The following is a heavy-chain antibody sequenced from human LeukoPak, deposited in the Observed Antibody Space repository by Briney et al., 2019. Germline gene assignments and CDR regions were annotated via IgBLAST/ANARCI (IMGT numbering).Heavy chain of an antibody. Sequence: TSSETLSLPCAVYGVSFSGYYWRWIRQPPGKGLEGIGEINHCGSTNYNPSLKNRVTISVDTSKNQYSVKLSSVAAADTAVYYCASTKWLRSYFDYWGQGTLVSVSS. D-gene: IGHD5-12*01. J-gene: IGHJ4*02. CDR2: INHCGST. CDR3: ASTKWLRSYFDY. V-gene: IGHV4-34*01. CDR1: GVSFSGYY.